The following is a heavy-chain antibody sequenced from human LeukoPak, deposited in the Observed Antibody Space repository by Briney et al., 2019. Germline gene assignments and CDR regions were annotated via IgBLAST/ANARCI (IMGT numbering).Heavy chain of an antibody. J-gene: IGHJ3*02. CDR3: ARHVPNWNSPPDAFDI. Sequence: ASVKVSCKASGYTFTSYAMHWVRQAPGQRLEWMGWINAGNGNTKYSQKFQGRVTITRDTSASTAYMELSSLRSEDTAVYYCARHVPNWNSPPDAFDIWGQGTMVTVSS. V-gene: IGHV1-3*01. CDR1: GYTFTSYA. D-gene: IGHD1-7*01. CDR2: INAGNGNT.